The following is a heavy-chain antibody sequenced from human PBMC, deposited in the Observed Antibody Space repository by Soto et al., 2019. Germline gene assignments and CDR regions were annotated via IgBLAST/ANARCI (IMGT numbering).Heavy chain of an antibody. CDR1: GFTFSSYG. CDR3: ARSKWDGDAFDI. J-gene: IGHJ3*02. Sequence: QVQMVESGGGVVQPGRSLRLSCAASGFTFSSYGMHWVRQAPGKGLEWVAVISYDGSNKYYADSVKGRFTISRDNSKNTLYLQMNSLRAEDTAVYYCARSKWDGDAFDIWGQGTMVTVSS. CDR2: ISYDGSNK. D-gene: IGHD1-26*01. V-gene: IGHV3-30*03.